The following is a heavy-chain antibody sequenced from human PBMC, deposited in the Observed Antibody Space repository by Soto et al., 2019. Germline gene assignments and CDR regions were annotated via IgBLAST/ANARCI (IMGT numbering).Heavy chain of an antibody. Sequence: EVQLVESGGGLVQPGGSLRLSCAASGFTFSTYWMNWVRQAPGRGLEWVANIKQDGSEKYYVDSVKGRFTISRDNAKRSLYLQMNSLRAEDTAVYDCAGGSGWLERDWGQGTVVTVSS. J-gene: IGHJ4*02. D-gene: IGHD6-19*01. V-gene: IGHV3-7*04. CDR3: AGGSGWLERD. CDR1: GFTFSTYW. CDR2: IKQDGSEK.